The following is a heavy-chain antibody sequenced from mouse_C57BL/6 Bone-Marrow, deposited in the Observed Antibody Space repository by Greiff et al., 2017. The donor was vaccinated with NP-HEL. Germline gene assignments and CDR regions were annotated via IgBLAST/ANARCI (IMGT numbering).Heavy chain of an antibody. Sequence: VHVKQSGAELVRPGASVKLSCTASGFNIKDDYMHWVKQRPEQGLEWIGWIDPENGDTEYASKFQGKATITADTSSNTAYLQLSSLTSEDTAVYYCTTPHGNYFDYWGQGTTLTVSS. V-gene: IGHV14-4*01. CDR1: GFNIKDDY. CDR3: TTPHGNYFDY. J-gene: IGHJ2*01. CDR2: IDPENGDT.